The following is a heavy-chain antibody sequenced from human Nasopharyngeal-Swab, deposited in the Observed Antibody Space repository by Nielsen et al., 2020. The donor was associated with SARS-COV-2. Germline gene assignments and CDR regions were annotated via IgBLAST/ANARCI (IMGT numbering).Heavy chain of an antibody. V-gene: IGHV1-46*01. CDR2: INPGGGSA. D-gene: IGHD2-15*01. CDR3: ARGGDPREVVAATDCFDP. J-gene: IGHJ5*02. Sequence: WVRQAPGQGFEWMGIINPGGGSARYSPNFQDRVTMTRDTSTSTVFMELSSLRSEDTAVYYCARGGDPREVVAATDCFDPWGQGTLVTVSS.